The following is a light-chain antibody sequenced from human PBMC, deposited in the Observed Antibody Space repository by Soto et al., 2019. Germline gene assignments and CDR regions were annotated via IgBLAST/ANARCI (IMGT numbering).Light chain of an antibody. J-gene: IGLJ1*01. CDR1: SSDVGSYNL. CDR3: CSYEGSSGV. Sequence: QSALTQPASVSGSPGQSITISCTGTSSDVGSYNLVSWYQQHPGKAPKLMIYEGSKRPSGVSNRFSGSKSGNTASLTISGLQAEDEADYYCCSYEGSSGVFGTGTKLTVL. CDR2: EGS. V-gene: IGLV2-23*01.